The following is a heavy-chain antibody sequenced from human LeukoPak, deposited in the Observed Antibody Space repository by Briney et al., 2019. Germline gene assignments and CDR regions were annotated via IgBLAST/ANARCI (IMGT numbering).Heavy chain of an antibody. CDR3: ASRGYCSGGSCLTPPYYYYGMDV. V-gene: IGHV1-18*01. CDR2: ISAYNVNT. J-gene: IGHJ6*02. Sequence: GASVKVSCKASGYTFTSSGISWVRQAPGQGLEWMGWISAYNVNTNYAQKFQGRVTMTTDTSTSTAYMGLRSLRSDDTAVYYCASRGYCSGGSCLTPPYYYYGMDVWGQGTTVTVSS. D-gene: IGHD2-15*01. CDR1: GYTFTSSG.